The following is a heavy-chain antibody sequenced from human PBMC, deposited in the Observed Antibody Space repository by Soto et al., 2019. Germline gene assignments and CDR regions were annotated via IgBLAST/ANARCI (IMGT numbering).Heavy chain of an antibody. V-gene: IGHV2-5*01. CDR1: GFSLSTSGVG. CDR2: IYWSGDE. D-gene: IGHD6-6*01. J-gene: IGHJ3*02. Sequence: SGPTLVNPTQTLTLTCSFSGFSLSTSGVGVGWIRQSPGKALEWLALIYWSGDEHYRPSLKSRLSITKDTSKNHVALIMTDMDPVYTATYYCARGLATLPAFAFDIWGQGTMVTVSS. CDR3: ARGLATLPAFAFDI.